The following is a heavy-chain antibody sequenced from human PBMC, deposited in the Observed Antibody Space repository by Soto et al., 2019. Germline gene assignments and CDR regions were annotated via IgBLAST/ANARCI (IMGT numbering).Heavy chain of an antibody. Sequence: ASVKVSCKASGYTFTSYYMHWVRQAPGQGLEWMGIINPSGGSTSYAQKFQDRVTMTSDTSTSTVYMELSSLRSEDTAVYYCARDIVVVPAAMIGYYMDVWGKGTTVTVSS. CDR2: INPSGGST. J-gene: IGHJ6*03. CDR1: GYTFTSYY. CDR3: ARDIVVVPAAMIGYYMDV. V-gene: IGHV1-46*03. D-gene: IGHD2-2*01.